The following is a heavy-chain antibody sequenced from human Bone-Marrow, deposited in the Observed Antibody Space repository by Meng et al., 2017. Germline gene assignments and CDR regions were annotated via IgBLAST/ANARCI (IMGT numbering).Heavy chain of an antibody. V-gene: IGHV4-59*12. D-gene: IGHD3-22*01. J-gene: IGHJ4*02. CDR1: GGSISSYY. Sequence: SEPLSLTCTVSGGSISSYYWSWIRQPPGKGLEWIGYIYYSGSTNYNPSLKSRVTISVDTSKNQFSLKLSSVTAADTAVYYCARGRPYNYYDSSGYFNPPFDYWGQGTLVTVSS. CDR3: ARGRPYNYYDSSGYFNPPFDY. CDR2: IYYSGST.